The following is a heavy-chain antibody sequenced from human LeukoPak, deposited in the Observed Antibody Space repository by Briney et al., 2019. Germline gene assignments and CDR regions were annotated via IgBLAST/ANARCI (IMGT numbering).Heavy chain of an antibody. CDR3: ARHSPTPNWFDP. CDR1: GDSVSSNSAT. D-gene: IGHD2/OR15-2a*01. Sequence: SQTLSLTCAISGDSVSSNSATWNWIRQSPSRGLEWLGRTYYRSKWYKYYAVSVKSRITINPDTSKNQFSLKLSSVTAADTAVYYCARHSPTPNWFDPWGQGTLVTVSS. CDR2: TYYRSKWYK. J-gene: IGHJ5*02. V-gene: IGHV6-1*01.